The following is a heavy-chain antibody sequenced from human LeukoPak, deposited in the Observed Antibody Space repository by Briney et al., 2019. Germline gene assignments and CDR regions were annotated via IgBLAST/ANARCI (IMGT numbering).Heavy chain of an antibody. J-gene: IGHJ5*02. V-gene: IGHV1-69*13. D-gene: IGHD6-19*01. CDR3: ARKGYSSDWGHNWFDP. CDR2: IIPIFGTA. Sequence: GASVKVSCKASGGTFSSYAISWVRQAPGQGLEWMGGIIPIFGTANYAQKFQGRVTITADESTSTAYMELSSLRSEDTAVYYCARKGYSSDWGHNWFDPWGQGTLVTVSS. CDR1: GGTFSSYA.